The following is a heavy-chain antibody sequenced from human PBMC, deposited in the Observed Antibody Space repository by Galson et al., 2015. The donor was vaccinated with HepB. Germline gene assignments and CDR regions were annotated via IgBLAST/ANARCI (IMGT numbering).Heavy chain of an antibody. Sequence: SLRLSCAASGFTFDNYAMHWVRQVPGRGLEWVSGISWNSGYIDYADSVRGRLTISRDNAKNSLYLQMNSLRDEDTALYYCAKDPEPIPMFYFAFWGQGTLVTVSS. D-gene: IGHD3-10*02. CDR1: GFTFDNYA. CDR3: AKDPEPIPMFYFAF. J-gene: IGHJ4*02. V-gene: IGHV3-9*01. CDR2: ISWNSGYI.